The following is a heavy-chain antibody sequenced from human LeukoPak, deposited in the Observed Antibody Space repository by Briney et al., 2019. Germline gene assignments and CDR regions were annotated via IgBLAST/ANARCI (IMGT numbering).Heavy chain of an antibody. CDR3: ARSPGRDDFFFDY. V-gene: IGHV4-61*09. CDR1: GGSISSGIYY. J-gene: IGHJ4*02. CDR2: IYTSGST. Sequence: SQTLSLTCTVSGGSISSGIYYWSWIRQPAGKGLEWIGHIYTSGSTNYNPSLKSRVTISIDTSKNQFSLKLSSVTAADTAVYYCARSPGRDDFFFDYWSQGTLVTVSS. D-gene: IGHD5-24*01.